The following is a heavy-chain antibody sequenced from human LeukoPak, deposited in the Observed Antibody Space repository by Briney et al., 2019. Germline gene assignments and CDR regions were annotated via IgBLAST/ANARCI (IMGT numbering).Heavy chain of an antibody. D-gene: IGHD3-22*01. V-gene: IGHV3-30*02. Sequence: GGSLRLSCAASGFTFSSYGMHWVRQAPGKGLEWVAFIRNDGSNKYYGDSVKGRLSISRDNSKNTLHLQMNSLRAEDTAVYYCAKNLYDVDSSGSSDYWGQGTLVNVSS. CDR3: AKNLYDVDSSGSSDY. CDR1: GFTFSSYG. CDR2: IRNDGSNK. J-gene: IGHJ4*02.